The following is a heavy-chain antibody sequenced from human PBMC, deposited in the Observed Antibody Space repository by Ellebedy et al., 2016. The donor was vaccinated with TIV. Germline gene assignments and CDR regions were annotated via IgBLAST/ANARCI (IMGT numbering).Heavy chain of an antibody. CDR1: GFTFSSYG. J-gene: IGHJ4*02. CDR3: ARDGHSGYVFDY. V-gene: IGHV3-30*03. D-gene: IGHD5-12*01. CDR2: ISYDGSNK. Sequence: PGGSLRLSCAASGFTFSSYGMHWVRQAPGKGLEWVAVISYDGSNKYYADSVKGRFTISRDNSKNTLYLQMNSLRAEDTAVYYCARDGHSGYVFDYWGQGTLVTVSS.